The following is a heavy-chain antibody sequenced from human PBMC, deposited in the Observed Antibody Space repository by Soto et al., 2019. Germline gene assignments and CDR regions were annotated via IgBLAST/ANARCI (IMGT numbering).Heavy chain of an antibody. V-gene: IGHV1-18*01. J-gene: IGHJ4*02. D-gene: IGHD1-1*01. CDR2: ISAYSGNT. Sequence: QVPLVQSGAEVKKPGASVKVSCKTSGFTFTNYYINWVLQAPGQGLEVMGWISAYSGNTDYAQNLQGRVTMTTDTSASTAYLELRSLRSDDTAVYFCARGHTYYVNWYFDYWGQGTLVTFSS. CDR1: GFTFTNYY. CDR3: ARGHTYYVNWYFDY.